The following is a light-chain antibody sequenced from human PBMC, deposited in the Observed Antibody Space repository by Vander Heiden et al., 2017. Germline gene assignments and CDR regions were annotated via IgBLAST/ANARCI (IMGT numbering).Light chain of an antibody. CDR3: QQYCRSPWT. J-gene: IGKJ1*01. CDR1: QSVSSNY. CDR2: GAS. Sequence: DIVLTQSPGTLSLSPGERATLSCRASQSVSSNYLAWYQQKPGQAPRLLMYGASITATGIPDRFSGSGSGTDFTLIISRLDPEDFAVYYCQQYCRSPWTFGRGTTVEI. V-gene: IGKV3-20*01.